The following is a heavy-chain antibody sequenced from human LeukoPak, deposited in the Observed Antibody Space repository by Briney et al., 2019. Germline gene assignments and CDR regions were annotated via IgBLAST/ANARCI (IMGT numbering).Heavy chain of an antibody. Sequence: GASVKVSCKASGGTFSSYTISWVRQAPGQGLEWMGRIIPILGIANYAQKFQGRVTITADKSTSTAYMELSSLRSEDTAVHYCARDPPAVVTPNYYYGMDVWGQGTTVTVSS. CDR3: ARDPPAVVTPNYYYGMDV. V-gene: IGHV1-69*04. J-gene: IGHJ6*02. CDR2: IIPILGIA. CDR1: GGTFSSYT. D-gene: IGHD4-23*01.